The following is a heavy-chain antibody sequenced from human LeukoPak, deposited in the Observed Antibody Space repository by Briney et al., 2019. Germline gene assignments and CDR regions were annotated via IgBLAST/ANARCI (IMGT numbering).Heavy chain of an antibody. Sequence: ASVKVSCKASGGTFSSYAISWVRQAPGQGLEWMGWISAYNGNTNYAQKLQGRVTMTTDTSTSTAYMELRSLRSDDTAVYYCARDNWNDDAFDIWGQGTMVTVSS. CDR3: ARDNWNDDAFDI. CDR2: ISAYNGNT. CDR1: GGTFSSYA. V-gene: IGHV1-18*01. J-gene: IGHJ3*02. D-gene: IGHD1-20*01.